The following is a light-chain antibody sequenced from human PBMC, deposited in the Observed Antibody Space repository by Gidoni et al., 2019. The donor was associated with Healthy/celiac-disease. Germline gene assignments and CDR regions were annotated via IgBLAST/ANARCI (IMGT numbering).Light chain of an antibody. CDR3: QQYNNWPPWT. J-gene: IGKJ1*01. Sequence: IVMPHSPATLSVSPGERVTLSCRASQSVSSNLAWYQQKPGQAPRLLIYGASTRATGIPARFSGSGSGTEFTLTISSLQSEDFAVYYCQQYNNWPPWTFGQGTKVEIK. CDR2: GAS. CDR1: QSVSSN. V-gene: IGKV3-15*01.